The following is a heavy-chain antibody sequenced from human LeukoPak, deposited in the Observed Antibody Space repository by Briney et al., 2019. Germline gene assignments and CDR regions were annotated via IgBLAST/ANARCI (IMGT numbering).Heavy chain of an antibody. CDR1: GYTFTSYG. CDR3: AREEQQLDYYYYGMDV. J-gene: IGHJ6*02. V-gene: IGHV1-18*01. CDR2: ISAYNGNT. Sequence: ASVKVSCKASGYTFTSYGISWVRQAPGQGLEWMGWISAYNGNTNYAQKLQGRVTMTTDTSTSTAYMELRSLRSDDTAVYYCAREEQQLDYYYYGMDVWGQGTTVTVSS. D-gene: IGHD6-13*01.